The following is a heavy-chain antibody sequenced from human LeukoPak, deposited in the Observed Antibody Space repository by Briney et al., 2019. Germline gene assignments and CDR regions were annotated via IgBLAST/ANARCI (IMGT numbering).Heavy chain of an antibody. CDR2: IYYSGST. CDR3: ARSRVTLVRGSTNWNFDY. Sequence: SETLSLTCTVSGGSINTYYWSWIRQPPGKGLEWIGYIYYSGSTNYNPSLKSRVIILVDTSKNQFSLKLSSVTAADTAVYYCARSRVTLVRGSTNWNFDYWGQGILVTVSS. D-gene: IGHD3-10*01. V-gene: IGHV4-59*01. J-gene: IGHJ4*02. CDR1: GGSINTYY.